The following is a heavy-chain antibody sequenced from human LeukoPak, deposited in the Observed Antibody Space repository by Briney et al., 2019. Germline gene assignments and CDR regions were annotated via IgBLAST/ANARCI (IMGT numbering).Heavy chain of an antibody. J-gene: IGHJ4*02. Sequence: PGRSLRLSCAASGFTFSSYAMHWVRQAPGKGLEWVAVISYDGSNKYYADSVKGRFTISRDNSKNTLYLQMNSLRAEDTAVYYCARGSDDSLDYWGQGTLVTVSS. CDR1: GFTFSSYA. CDR2: ISYDGSNK. V-gene: IGHV3-30-3*01. CDR3: ARGSDDSLDY. D-gene: IGHD3-22*01.